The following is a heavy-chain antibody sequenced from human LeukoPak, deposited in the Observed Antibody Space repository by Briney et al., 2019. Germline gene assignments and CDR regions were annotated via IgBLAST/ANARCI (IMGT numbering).Heavy chain of an antibody. CDR1: GGSFSGYY. CDR2: INYSGST. V-gene: IGHV4-34*01. D-gene: IGHD2-15*01. CDR3: ARNTDPGYCSGGSCFGY. J-gene: IGHJ4*02. Sequence: SEALSLTCAVYGGSFSGYYWSWIRQPPGKGLEWSGEINYSGSTNYNPSLKRRVTISLDTSKNHFSLKLSSVTAADTAVYYCARNTDPGYCSGGSCFGYWGQGTLVTVSS.